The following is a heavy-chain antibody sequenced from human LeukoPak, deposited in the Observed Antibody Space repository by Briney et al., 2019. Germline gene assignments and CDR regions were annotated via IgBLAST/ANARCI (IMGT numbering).Heavy chain of an antibody. D-gene: IGHD6-13*01. CDR2: IYYSGST. J-gene: IGHJ5*02. CDR1: GGSISSSSYY. CDR3: ARDFIAAAGNWFDP. Sequence: PSETLSLTCTVSGGSISSSSYYWGWIRPPPGKGLEWIGSIYYSGSTYYNPSLKSRVTISVDTSKNQFFLKLSSVTAADTAVYYCARDFIAAAGNWFDPWGQGTLVTVSS. V-gene: IGHV4-39*07.